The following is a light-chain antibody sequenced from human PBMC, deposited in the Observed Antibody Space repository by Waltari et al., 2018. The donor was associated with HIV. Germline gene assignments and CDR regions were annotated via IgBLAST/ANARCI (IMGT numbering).Light chain of an antibody. Sequence: QVVLTQSPSASASLGASVKLTCTLSSGHSKYAIAWHQQQPEKGPRYLLRLCTNGSHTKGDGIPDRFSGSSSGAERYLVIASLQSEDEADYYCQTWDTGIQVFGGGTKLTVL. CDR2: LCTNGSH. V-gene: IGLV4-69*01. J-gene: IGLJ3*02. CDR3: QTWDTGIQV. CDR1: SGHSKYA.